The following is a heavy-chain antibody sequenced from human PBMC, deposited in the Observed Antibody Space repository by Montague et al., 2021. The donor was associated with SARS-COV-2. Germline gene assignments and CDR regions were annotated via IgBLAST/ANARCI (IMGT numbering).Heavy chain of an antibody. CDR3: AALTGTTGPRI. CDR2: IVVGSGNT. D-gene: IGHD1-20*01. J-gene: IGHJ3*02. CDR1: GFTFTSSA. Sequence: SVKVSCKASGFTFTSSAVQWVRQARGQRLEWIGWIVVGSGNTNYAQKFQERVTITRDMSTSTAYMELSSLRPEDTAVYYCAALTGTTGPRIWGQGTMVTVSS. V-gene: IGHV1-58*01.